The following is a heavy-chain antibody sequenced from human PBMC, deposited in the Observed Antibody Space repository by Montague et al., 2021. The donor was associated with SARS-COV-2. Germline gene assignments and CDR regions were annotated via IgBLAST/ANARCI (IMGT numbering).Heavy chain of an antibody. V-gene: IGHV4-39*02. J-gene: IGHJ4*02. Sequence: SETLSLTCSVSSGSIISSGYYWGWIRQPPGKELEWIGNIYYSGTTYYNPSLQSRGTISVDTSKNHLSLRLSSVTAADTAVYFCARAMIRGVTTPFDYWGQGSQVIVSP. D-gene: IGHD3-10*01. CDR2: IYYSGTT. CDR1: SGSIISSGYY. CDR3: ARAMIRGVTTPFDY.